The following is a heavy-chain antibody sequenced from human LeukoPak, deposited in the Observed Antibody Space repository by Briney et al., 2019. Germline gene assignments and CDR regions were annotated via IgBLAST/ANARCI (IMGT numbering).Heavy chain of an antibody. CDR3: ARGEAPGTVFGGMAI. V-gene: IGHV1-69*13. Sequence: SVKVSCKASGGTFSSYAISWVRQAPGQGLEWMGGIIPIFGTANYAQKFQGRVTITADESTSTAYMELSSLRSEDTAVYYCARGEAPGTVFGGMAIWGQGTAVTVSS. J-gene: IGHJ6*02. D-gene: IGHD3-16*01. CDR2: IIPIFGTA. CDR1: GGTFSSYA.